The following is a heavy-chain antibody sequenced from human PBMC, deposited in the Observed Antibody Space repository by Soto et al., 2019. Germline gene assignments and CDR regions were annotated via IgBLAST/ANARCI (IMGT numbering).Heavy chain of an antibody. CDR1: GDSVSSNSAA. D-gene: IGHD6-19*01. V-gene: IGHV6-1*01. Sequence: PSQTLSLTCXISGDSVSSNSAAWSWIRQSPSRGLEWLGRTYYRSKWYNDYAVSVKSRITINPDTSKNQFSLQLNSVTPEDTAVYYCAMIAVAGTRSFDYWGQGTLVTVSS. CDR3: AMIAVAGTRSFDY. J-gene: IGHJ4*02. CDR2: TYYRSKWYN.